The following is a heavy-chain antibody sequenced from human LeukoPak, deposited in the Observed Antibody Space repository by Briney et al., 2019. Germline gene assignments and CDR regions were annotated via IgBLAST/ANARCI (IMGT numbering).Heavy chain of an antibody. D-gene: IGHD5-18*01. CDR1: GFTFSSYW. CDR2: ISYSSSYK. J-gene: IGHJ4*02. CDR3: ARDARRGYSYGLFDC. Sequence: GGSLRLSCAASGFTFSSYWMHWVRQAPGKGLEWVSSISYSSSYKYYADSVKGRFTISRDNAKNSLYLQMNSLRGEDTGIYYCARDARRGYSYGLFDCWGQGTLVTVSS. V-gene: IGHV3-21*01.